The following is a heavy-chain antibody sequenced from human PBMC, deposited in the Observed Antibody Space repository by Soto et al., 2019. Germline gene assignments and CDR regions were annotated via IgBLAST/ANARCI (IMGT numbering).Heavy chain of an antibody. J-gene: IGHJ4*02. Sequence: PGGSLRLSCAASGFTFSSYEMNWVRQAPGKGLEWVSYISSSGSTVFYADSVKGRFTISRDNSKNTLYLQMNSLRAEDTAVYYCAKSIQPKRGYYFDYWGQGTLVTVSS. CDR1: GFTFSSYE. CDR2: ISSSGSTV. V-gene: IGHV3-48*03. D-gene: IGHD5-18*01. CDR3: AKSIQPKRGYYFDY.